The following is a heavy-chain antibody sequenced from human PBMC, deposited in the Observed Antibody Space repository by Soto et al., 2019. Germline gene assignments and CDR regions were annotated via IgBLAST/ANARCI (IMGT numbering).Heavy chain of an antibody. CDR1: GYTFTSYA. J-gene: IGHJ6*02. CDR3: ARDNYGRGSYYYYGMDV. CDR2: INAGNGNT. Sequence: QVQLVQSGAEVKKPGASVKGSCKASGYTFTSYAMHWVRQAPGQSLEWMGWINAGNGNTKYSQKFQGRVTITKDTSASTAYMELSSLRSEDTAVYYCARDNYGRGSYYYYGMDVWGQGTTVTVSS. V-gene: IGHV1-3*01. D-gene: IGHD4-17*01.